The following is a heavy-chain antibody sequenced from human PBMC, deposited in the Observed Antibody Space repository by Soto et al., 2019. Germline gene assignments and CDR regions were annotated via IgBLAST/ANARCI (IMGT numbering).Heavy chain of an antibody. CDR2: IGPDSGAT. V-gene: IGHV1-2*02. CDR1: GYTFTGHY. D-gene: IGHD1-26*01. Sequence: ASVQVSCQASGYTFTGHYIHWVRQAPEQGPEWMGEIGPDSGATRYAQKFQGRVTMTRDLSITTVYMELNNLSPDDTAVYYCGRGRSGQIVVFYWGQGTPVTVSS. CDR3: GRGRSGQIVVFY. J-gene: IGHJ4*02.